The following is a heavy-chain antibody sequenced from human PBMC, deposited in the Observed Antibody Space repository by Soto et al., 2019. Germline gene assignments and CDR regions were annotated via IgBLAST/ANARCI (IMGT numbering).Heavy chain of an antibody. CDR1: GDSVSSNSAA. V-gene: IGHV6-1*01. D-gene: IGHD3-10*01. CDR2: TYYRSKWYN. J-gene: IGHJ6*02. Sequence: SQTLSLTCAISGDSVSSNSAAWNWIRQSPSRGLEWLGRTYYRSKWYNDYAVSVKSRITINPDTSKNQFSLQLNSVTATDTAVYYCARSWYYGSGSYSGMDVWGQGTTVTVSS. CDR3: ARSWYYGSGSYSGMDV.